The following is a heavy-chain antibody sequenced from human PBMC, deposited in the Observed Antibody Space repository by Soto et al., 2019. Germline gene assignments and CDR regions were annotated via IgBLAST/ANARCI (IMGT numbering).Heavy chain of an antibody. CDR1: GGTFSSYA. D-gene: IGHD2-2*01. Sequence: QVQLVQSGAEVKKPGSSVKVSCKASGGTFSSYAISWVRQAPGQGLEWMGGLIPIFGTANYAQKFKGRVTITADESTSTAYMELSSLRSEDTAVYYCARDWGDIVVVPAATRGGMDVWGQGTTVTVSS. CDR2: LIPIFGTA. V-gene: IGHV1-69*01. J-gene: IGHJ6*02. CDR3: ARDWGDIVVVPAATRGGMDV.